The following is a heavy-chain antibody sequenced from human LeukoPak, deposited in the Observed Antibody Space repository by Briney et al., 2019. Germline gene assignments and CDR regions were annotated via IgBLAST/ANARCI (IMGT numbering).Heavy chain of an antibody. CDR1: GYTFTTYA. Sequence: GASVKVSCKASGYTFTTYAMHWVRQAPGPELEWMGWIAPSGGTNYPQKFQGRVAITRDTSITTAYMDLSRLTSDDTAAYYCARDRYGDGFAHFDYWGQGALVTVSS. CDR3: ARDRYGDGFAHFDY. CDR2: IAPSGGT. D-gene: IGHD5-24*01. J-gene: IGHJ4*02. V-gene: IGHV1-2*02.